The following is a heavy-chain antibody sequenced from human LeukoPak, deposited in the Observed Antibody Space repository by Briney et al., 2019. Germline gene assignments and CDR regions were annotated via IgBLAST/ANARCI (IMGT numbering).Heavy chain of an antibody. J-gene: IGHJ4*02. V-gene: IGHV3-48*04. D-gene: IGHD1-7*01. CDR3: VRMNYVSTGWGAPFDY. CDR1: GFTFSSYS. Sequence: GASLRLSCAASGFTFSSYSMNWVRRAPGKGLEWLSYIGSSGSTMYYADSVKGRFTISRDNARNSLYLQMNNLRAEDTALYYCVRMNYVSTGWGAPFDYWGQGTLVSVSS. CDR2: IGSSGSTM.